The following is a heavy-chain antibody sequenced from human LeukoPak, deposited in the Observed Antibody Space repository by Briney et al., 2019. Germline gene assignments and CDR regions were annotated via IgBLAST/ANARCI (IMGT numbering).Heavy chain of an antibody. Sequence: GASVTVSCKASGGTFSNFAICWVRQAPGQGLEWMGVFIPIFATANYAQNLQGRVTITTDESTSTAYMELSSLRSEDTAVYYCARDPGYCSGGSCSSAYFDYWGQGTLVTVSS. D-gene: IGHD2-15*01. J-gene: IGHJ4*02. CDR3: ARDPGYCSGGSCSSAYFDY. CDR2: FIPIFATA. V-gene: IGHV1-69*05. CDR1: GGTFSNFA.